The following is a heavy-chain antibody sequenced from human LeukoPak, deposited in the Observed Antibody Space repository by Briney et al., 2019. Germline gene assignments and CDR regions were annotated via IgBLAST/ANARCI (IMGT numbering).Heavy chain of an antibody. Sequence: SVKVSCKASGYTFTSYYMHWVRQAPGQGLEWMGGSIPIFGTANYAQKFQGRVTITADESTSTAYMGLSSLRSEDTAVYYCARATLLGTAMGDYYFDYWGQGTLVTVSS. D-gene: IGHD5-18*01. CDR2: SIPIFGTA. CDR3: ARATLLGTAMGDYYFDY. J-gene: IGHJ4*02. CDR1: GYTFTSYY. V-gene: IGHV1-69*13.